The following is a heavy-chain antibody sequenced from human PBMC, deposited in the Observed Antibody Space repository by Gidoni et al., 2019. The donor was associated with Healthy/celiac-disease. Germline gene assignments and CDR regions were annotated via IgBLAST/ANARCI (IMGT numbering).Heavy chain of an antibody. J-gene: IGHJ3*02. Sequence: QMQLVQSGPEVKKPGTSVKVSCKASGFTFTSSAVQWVRQARGQRLEWIGWIVVGSGNTNYAQKFQERVTITRDMSTSTAYMELSSLRSEDTAVYYCAADSVHCGGDCFSVAFDIWGQGTMVTVSS. D-gene: IGHD2-21*02. CDR3: AADSVHCGGDCFSVAFDI. CDR2: IVVGSGNT. CDR1: GFTFTSSA. V-gene: IGHV1-58*01.